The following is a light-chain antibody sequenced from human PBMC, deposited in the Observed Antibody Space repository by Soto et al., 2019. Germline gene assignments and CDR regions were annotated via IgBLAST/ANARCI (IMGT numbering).Light chain of an antibody. CDR1: SSDVGGYNY. V-gene: IGLV2-8*01. J-gene: IGLJ1*01. CDR3: SSYAGSNNWN. CDR2: EVS. Sequence: QSALTQPPSASGSPGQSVTISCTGTSSDVGGYNYVSCYQQHPGKAPKLMIYEVSKRPSGVPDRFSGSKSGNTASLTVSGLQAEDEADYYCSSYAGSNNWNFGTGTKLTVL.